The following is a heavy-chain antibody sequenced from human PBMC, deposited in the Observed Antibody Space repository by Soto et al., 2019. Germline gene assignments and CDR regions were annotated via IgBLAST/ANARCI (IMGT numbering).Heavy chain of an antibody. CDR2: VSGGGTTM. CDR1: GFRFSDHY. Sequence: GGSLRLSCAASGFRFSDHYMTWIRQAPGKGLEWVSKVSGGGTTMYYADSVKGRFTVSRDNAKNSLYLQMNSLRAEDTAVYYCAGDPYYYGSAFWGQGTQVTVSS. J-gene: IGHJ4*02. V-gene: IGHV3-11*01. CDR3: AGDPYYYGSAF. D-gene: IGHD3-10*01.